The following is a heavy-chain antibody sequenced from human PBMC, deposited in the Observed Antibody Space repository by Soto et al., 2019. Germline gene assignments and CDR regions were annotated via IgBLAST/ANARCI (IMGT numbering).Heavy chain of an antibody. Sequence: QVQLQQWGAGLLKPSETLSLTCAVYRGSFSGYYWSWIRQPPGKGLEWIGEINHSGSTNYNPSLKSRVTISVDTSKNQFSLKLSSVTAADTAVYYCARGHGYGSGSYFPYYYYGMDVWGQGTTVTVSS. CDR3: ARGHGYGSGSYFPYYYYGMDV. D-gene: IGHD3-10*01. CDR2: INHSGST. CDR1: RGSFSGYY. J-gene: IGHJ6*02. V-gene: IGHV4-34*01.